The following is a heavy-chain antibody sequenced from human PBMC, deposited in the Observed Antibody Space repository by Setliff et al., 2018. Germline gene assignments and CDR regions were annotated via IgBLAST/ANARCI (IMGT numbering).Heavy chain of an antibody. CDR2: IWNDGSSK. Sequence: PGGSLRLSCAASGFNFNSYSMHWVRQAPGKGLEWVALIWNDGSSKFYGDSVKGRFTISRDNSKNTLYLQMDSLRAEDTAVYYCARDYTYYDFLSGPSSDAFDIWGQGTMVTVSS. CDR3: ARDYTYYDFLSGPSSDAFDI. CDR1: GFNFNSYS. V-gene: IGHV3-33*08. D-gene: IGHD3-3*01. J-gene: IGHJ3*02.